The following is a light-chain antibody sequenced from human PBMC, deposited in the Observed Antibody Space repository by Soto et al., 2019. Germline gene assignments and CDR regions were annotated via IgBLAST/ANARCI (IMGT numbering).Light chain of an antibody. CDR1: SSDVGGYDY. Sequence: AVIQSAWVSVSPAEFAATSKTGTSSDVGGYDYVSWYQQHPGKAPKLMIYDVSNRPSGVSNRFSGSKSGNTASLTISGLQSEDEGDYYCSSYANFNTLVFGTGTKVTVL. CDR2: DVS. J-gene: IGLJ1*01. CDR3: SSYANFNTLV. V-gene: IGLV2-14*01.